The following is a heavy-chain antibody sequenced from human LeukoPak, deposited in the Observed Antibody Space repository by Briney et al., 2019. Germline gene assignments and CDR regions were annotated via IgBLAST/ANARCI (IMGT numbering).Heavy chain of an antibody. CDR1: GYTFNSYG. J-gene: IGHJ5*02. Sequence: ASVKVSCKSSGYTFNSYGITWVRQAPGQGLEWMGWIHTYNGHTNYAQKLQGRVTMTTDTSTSTAYMELRSLRSDDTAVYYCARDQYYDSKGWFDPWGQGTLVTVSS. CDR2: IHTYNGHT. V-gene: IGHV1-18*01. D-gene: IGHD3-22*01. CDR3: ARDQYYDSKGWFDP.